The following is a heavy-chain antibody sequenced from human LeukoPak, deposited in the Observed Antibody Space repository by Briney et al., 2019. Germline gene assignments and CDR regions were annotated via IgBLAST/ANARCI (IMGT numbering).Heavy chain of an antibody. V-gene: IGHV1-18*01. Sequence: ASVKVSCKASSYTFTNYAFTWVRQAPGQGLEWMGWISAYNGNTNYAQKLQGRVTMTTDTSTSTAYMELRSLRSDDTAVYYCATTIKDYYDSSGYLDYWGQGTLVTVSS. D-gene: IGHD3-22*01. CDR3: ATTIKDYYDSSGYLDY. CDR1: SYTFTNYA. J-gene: IGHJ4*02. CDR2: ISAYNGNT.